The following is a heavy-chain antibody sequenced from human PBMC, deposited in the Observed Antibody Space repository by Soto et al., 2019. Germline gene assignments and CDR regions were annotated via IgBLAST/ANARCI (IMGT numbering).Heavy chain of an antibody. Sequence: GGSLRLSCAASGVSFSDYSMNWVRQAPGKGLEWVSSISSSSSYINYADSVKGRFTISRDNAKNSLYLQMNSLRAEDTAMYYCARDRGSNLDYWGQGTTVTGSS. V-gene: IGHV3-21*06. D-gene: IGHD3-16*01. CDR1: GVSFSDYS. CDR2: ISSSSSYI. CDR3: ARDRGSNLDY. J-gene: IGHJ4*02.